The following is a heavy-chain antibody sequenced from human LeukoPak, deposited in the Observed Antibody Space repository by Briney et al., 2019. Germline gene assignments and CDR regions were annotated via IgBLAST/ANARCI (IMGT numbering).Heavy chain of an antibody. J-gene: IGHJ3*02. CDR3: ARGDNWNDVRLLSAFDI. CDR2: ITTYNGDT. V-gene: IGHV1-18*04. D-gene: IGHD1-1*01. CDR1: GYTFTGYY. Sequence: GASVKVSCKASGYTFTGYYLHWVRQAPGQGLEWMGWITTYNGDTNYAQKFQGRVTMTTDTSTSTAYMELRSLRSDDTAAYYCARGDNWNDVRLLSAFDIWGQGTMVTVSS.